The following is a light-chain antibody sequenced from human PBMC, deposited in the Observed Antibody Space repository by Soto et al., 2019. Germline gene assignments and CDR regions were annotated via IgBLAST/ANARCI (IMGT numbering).Light chain of an antibody. CDR3: NSYTISGTYV. V-gene: IGLV2-18*02. CDR1: SSDVGSYNR. Sequence: QSALTQPPSVSGSPGQSVAISCTGDSSDVGSYNRVSWYQQSPGTAPKLIIYEVTTRPSGVPDRFSGSKSGNTASLTISGLQAEDEADYYCNSYTISGTYVFGPGTKLTVL. J-gene: IGLJ1*01. CDR2: EVT.